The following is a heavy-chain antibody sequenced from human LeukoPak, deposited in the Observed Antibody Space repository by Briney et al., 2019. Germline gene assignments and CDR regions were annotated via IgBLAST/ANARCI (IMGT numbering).Heavy chain of an antibody. CDR3: ATDQRFLEWLFNY. Sequence: ASVKVSCKVSGYTLTELSMHWVRQAPGKGLEWMGGFDPEDGETIYAQKLQGRVTMTEDTSTDTAYMELSSLRSEDTAVYYCATDQRFLEWLFNYWGQGTLVTVSS. J-gene: IGHJ4*02. V-gene: IGHV1-24*01. CDR1: GYTLTELS. CDR2: FDPEDGET. D-gene: IGHD3-3*01.